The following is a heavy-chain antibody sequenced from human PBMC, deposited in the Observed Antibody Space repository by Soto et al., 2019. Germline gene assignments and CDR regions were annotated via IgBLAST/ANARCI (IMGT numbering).Heavy chain of an antibody. D-gene: IGHD2-2*01. Sequence: GASVKVSCKASGGTFSSYTISWVRQAPGQGLEWMGRIIPILGIANYAQKFQGRVTITADKSTSTAYMELSSLRSEDTAVYYCARDRGYCSSTSCLPGNYYYYMDVWGKGTTVTVSS. V-gene: IGHV1-69*04. J-gene: IGHJ6*03. CDR2: IIPILGIA. CDR1: GGTFSSYT. CDR3: ARDRGYCSSTSCLPGNYYYYMDV.